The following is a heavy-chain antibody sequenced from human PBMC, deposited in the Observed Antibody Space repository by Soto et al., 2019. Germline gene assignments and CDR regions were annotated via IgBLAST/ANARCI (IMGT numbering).Heavy chain of an antibody. V-gene: IGHV3-21*01. CDR1: GFTFSSYS. Sequence: PGGSLRLSCAASGFTFSSYSMNWVRQAPGKGLEWVSSISSSSSYIYYADSVKGRFTISRDNAKNSLYLQMNSLRAEDTAVYYCARGKGHGDYVEVYYYYYYMDVWGKGTTVTVSS. CDR3: ARGKGHGDYVEVYYYYYYMDV. D-gene: IGHD4-17*01. J-gene: IGHJ6*03. CDR2: ISSSSSYI.